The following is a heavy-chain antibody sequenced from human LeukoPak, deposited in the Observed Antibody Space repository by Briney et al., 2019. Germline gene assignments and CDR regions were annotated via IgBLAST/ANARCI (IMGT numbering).Heavy chain of an antibody. CDR2: IRGGGGSA. V-gene: IGHV3-23*01. CDR1: GFTFGSYA. D-gene: IGHD4-17*01. J-gene: IGHJ3*02. CDR3: ARDPNGDYIGAFDM. Sequence: GGSLRLSCAASGFTFGSYAMSWVRQAPGKGPEWVSAIRGGGGSAFYADSVKGRYTISRDNSKYTLFLQMNSLRAEDTAVYYCARDPNGDYIGAFDMWGPGTMVTVSS.